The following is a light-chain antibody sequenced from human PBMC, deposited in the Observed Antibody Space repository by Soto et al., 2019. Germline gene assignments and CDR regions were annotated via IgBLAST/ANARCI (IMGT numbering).Light chain of an antibody. CDR2: ADS. CDR1: HSVSGY. CDR3: QQRYNWPIT. V-gene: IGKV3-11*01. J-gene: IGKJ5*01. Sequence: EIVLTQSPATLSFSPWETSTLSFMASHSVSGYIGWYQQKPGQAPRLLIYADSNRATGIPARFSGSGSGTDFTLTISSLEPEDFSVYYCQQRYNWPITFGQGTRLEIK.